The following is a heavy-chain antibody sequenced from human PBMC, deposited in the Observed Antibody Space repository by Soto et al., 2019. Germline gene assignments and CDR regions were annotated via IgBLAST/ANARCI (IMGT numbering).Heavy chain of an antibody. J-gene: IGHJ3*02. CDR1: GFTFSRYG. V-gene: IGHV3-33*01. CDR3: GRSRGGGWNGFDI. Sequence: QVQLVESGGGVVQPGRSLRLSCAASGFTFSRYGMHWVRQAPGKGLEWVAGLWFDGSNKYHADSVKGRFTISRDNSKNTLYLQMNSLRVEDTAVYYCGRSRGGGWNGFDIWGRGTMVTVSS. D-gene: IGHD1-1*01. CDR2: LWFDGSNK.